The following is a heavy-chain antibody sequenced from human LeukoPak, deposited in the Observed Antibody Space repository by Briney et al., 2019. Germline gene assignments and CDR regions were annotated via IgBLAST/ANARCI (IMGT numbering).Heavy chain of an antibody. CDR2: ISYDGSNK. D-gene: IGHD1-26*01. CDR1: GFTFSSYG. J-gene: IGHJ4*02. CDR3: ARGVSTRKWELLKTDLDY. V-gene: IGHV3-30*03. Sequence: PPGRSLRLSCAASGFTFSSYGMHWVRQAPGKGLEWVAVISYDGSNKYYADSVKGRFTISRDNSKNTLYLQMNSLRAEDTAVYYCARGVSTRKWELLKTDLDYWGQGTLVTVSS.